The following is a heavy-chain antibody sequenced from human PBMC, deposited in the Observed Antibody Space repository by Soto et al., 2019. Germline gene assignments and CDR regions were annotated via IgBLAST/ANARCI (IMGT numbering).Heavy chain of an antibody. CDR3: ASGYYSYNLDY. J-gene: IGHJ4*02. D-gene: IGHD3-22*01. CDR1: GFTFSTYS. V-gene: IGHV3-48*01. Sequence: GGSLRLSCAASGFTFSTYSMNWVRQAPGKGLEWLSHISTTSGTIYYADSVEGRFTISRDNAKNSLYLQMHSLRAEDTAVYYCASGYYSYNLDYWGQGTLVTVSS. CDR2: ISTTSGTI.